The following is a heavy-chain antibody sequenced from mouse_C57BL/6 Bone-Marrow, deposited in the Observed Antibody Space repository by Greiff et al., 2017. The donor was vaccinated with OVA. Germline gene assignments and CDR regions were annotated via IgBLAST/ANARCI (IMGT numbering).Heavy chain of an antibody. V-gene: IGHV1-84*01. CDR1: GYTFTDYY. J-gene: IGHJ4*01. CDR2: IYPGSGNT. D-gene: IGHD1-1*01. Sequence: QVQLQQSGPELVKPGASVKISCKASGYTFTDYYINWVKQRPGQGLEWIGWIYPGSGNTKYNEKFKGKATLTVDTSSSTAYMQLSSLTSEDSAVYFCARSGIYYYGSSLYYYAMDYWGQGTSVTVSS. CDR3: ARSGIYYYGSSLYYYAMDY.